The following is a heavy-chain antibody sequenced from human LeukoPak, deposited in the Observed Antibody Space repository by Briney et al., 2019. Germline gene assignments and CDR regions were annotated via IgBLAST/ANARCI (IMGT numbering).Heavy chain of an antibody. J-gene: IGHJ6*03. D-gene: IGHD1-26*01. Sequence: GGSLRLSCAASGFTFSSYAMHWVRQAPGKGLEWVPVISGSGGSTYYADSVKGRFTISRDNSKNTLYLQMNSLRAEDTAVYYCASWEWELPRHYYYYYMDVWGKGTTVTISS. CDR3: ASWEWELPRHYYYYYMDV. V-gene: IGHV3-23*01. CDR1: GFTFSSYA. CDR2: ISGSGGST.